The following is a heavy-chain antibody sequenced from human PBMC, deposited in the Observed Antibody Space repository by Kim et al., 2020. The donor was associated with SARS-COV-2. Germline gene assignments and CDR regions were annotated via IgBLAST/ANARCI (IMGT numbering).Heavy chain of an antibody. CDR2: ISAYNGNT. CDR3: AREGYYYGSGRPWFDP. V-gene: IGHV1-18*01. J-gene: IGHJ5*02. D-gene: IGHD3-10*01. Sequence: ASVKVSCKASGYTFTSYGISWVRQAPGQGLEWMGWISAYNGNTNYAQKLQGRVTMTTDTSTSTAYMELRSLRSDDTAVYYCAREGYYYGSGRPWFDPWGQGTLVTVSS. CDR1: GYTFTSYG.